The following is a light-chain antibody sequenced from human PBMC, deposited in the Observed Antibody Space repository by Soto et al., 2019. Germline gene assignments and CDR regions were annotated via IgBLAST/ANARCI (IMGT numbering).Light chain of an antibody. Sequence: QAVVTQEPSLTVSPGGTVTLTCGSSTGAVTSNHHPYWFQQKAGQAPRTLIYDTSNKHSWTPARFSGSLLGDKAALTLSGAQPEDEAHYYCLLSYNADRVFGGGTKVTVL. J-gene: IGLJ2*01. CDR1: TGAVTSNHH. V-gene: IGLV7-46*01. CDR2: DTS. CDR3: LLSYNADRV.